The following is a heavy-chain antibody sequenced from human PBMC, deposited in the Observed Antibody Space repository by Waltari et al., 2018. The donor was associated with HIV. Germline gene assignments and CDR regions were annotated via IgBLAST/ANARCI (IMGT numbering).Heavy chain of an antibody. V-gene: IGHV3-30*02. J-gene: IGHJ6*02. CDR2: IRYDGSNK. Sequence: SYGIHWVRQAPGKGLEWVAFIRYDGSNKYYADSVKGRFTISRDNSKNTLYLQMNSLRGEDTAVYYCAKDTTAFYDILTCYYRTYYYGMDVWGQGTTVTVSS. D-gene: IGHD3-9*01. CDR1: SYG. CDR3: AKDTTAFYDILTCYYRTYYYGMDV.